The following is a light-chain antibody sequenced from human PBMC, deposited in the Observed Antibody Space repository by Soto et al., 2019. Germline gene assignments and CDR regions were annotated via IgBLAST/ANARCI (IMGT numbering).Light chain of an antibody. CDR1: QSAYMN. J-gene: IGKJ2*01. CDR2: GAS. V-gene: IGKV3-15*01. Sequence: EIVMTQSPGTLSVSPGERATLSCRASQSAYMNLAWYQQKPGQPPRLLIYGASTRATGIPDRFSGSGSGTEFTLTISSLQSEDFAVYYCQQYNNWPPYTFGQGTKLEIK. CDR3: QQYNNWPPYT.